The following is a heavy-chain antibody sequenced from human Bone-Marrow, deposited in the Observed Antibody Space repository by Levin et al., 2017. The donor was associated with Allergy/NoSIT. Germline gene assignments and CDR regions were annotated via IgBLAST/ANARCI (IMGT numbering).Heavy chain of an antibody. D-gene: IGHD3-9*01. CDR3: ARVSAPGLYDILTGYYRDDAFDI. CDR2: IIPIFGTA. J-gene: IGHJ3*02. V-gene: IGHV1-69*13. Sequence: SVKVSCKASGGTFSSYAISWVRQAPGQGLEWMGGIIPIFGTANYAQKFQGRVTITADESTSTAYMELSSLRSEDTAVYYCARVSAPGLYDILTGYYRDDAFDIWGQGTMVTVSS. CDR1: GGTFSSYA.